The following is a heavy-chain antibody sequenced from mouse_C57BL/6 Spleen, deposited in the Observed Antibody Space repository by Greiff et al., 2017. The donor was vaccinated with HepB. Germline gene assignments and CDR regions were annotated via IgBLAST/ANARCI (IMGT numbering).Heavy chain of an antibody. CDR2: IDPSDSYT. D-gene: IGHD1-1*01. CDR1: GYTFTSYW. CDR3: ARFPDYYGSSYWYFDV. Sequence: VQLQQSGAELVKPGASVKLSCKASGYTFTSYWMQWVKQRPGQGLEWIGEIDPSDSYTNYNQKFKGKATLTVDTSSSTAYMQLSSLTSEDFAVYYCARFPDYYGSSYWYFDVWGTGTTVTVSS. V-gene: IGHV1-50*01. J-gene: IGHJ1*03.